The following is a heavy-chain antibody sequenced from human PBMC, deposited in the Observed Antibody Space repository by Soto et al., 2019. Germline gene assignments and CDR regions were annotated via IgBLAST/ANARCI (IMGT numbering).Heavy chain of an antibody. V-gene: IGHV3-30-3*01. CDR2: ISYDGSNK. CDR3: ARDGYYDFTGYYRYFDY. D-gene: IGHD3-22*01. J-gene: IGHJ4*02. CDR1: GFTFSSYA. Sequence: QVQLVESGGGVVQPGRSLRLSCAASGFTFSSYAMNWVRQAPGKGVEWVAVISYDGSNKYYADSVNGRFTISRDNSKNPLYLEMNSLRTEDTAVYYCARDGYYDFTGYYRYFDYWGQGTLVTVSS.